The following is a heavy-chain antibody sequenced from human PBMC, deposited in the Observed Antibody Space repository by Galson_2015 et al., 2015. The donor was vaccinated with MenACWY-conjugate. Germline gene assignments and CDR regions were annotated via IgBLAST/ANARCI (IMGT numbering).Heavy chain of an antibody. V-gene: IGHV1-69*13. J-gene: IGHJ2*01. CDR1: GGTFSSYA. D-gene: IGHD5-24*01. CDR2: IIPIFGTA. CDR3: ARGGMAPSVWYSDL. Sequence: SVKVSCKASGGTFSSYAISWVRQAPGQGLEWMGGIIPIFGTANYAQKFQGRVTITADESTSTAYMELSSLRSEDTAVYYCARGGMAPSVWYSDLWGRGTLVTVSS.